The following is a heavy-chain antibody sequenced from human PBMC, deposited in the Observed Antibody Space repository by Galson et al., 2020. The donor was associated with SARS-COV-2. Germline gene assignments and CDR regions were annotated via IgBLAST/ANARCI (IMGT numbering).Heavy chain of an antibody. CDR1: GGSISSSSYY. J-gene: IGHJ6*03. V-gene: IGHV4-39*07. CDR2: IYYSGST. CDR3: ARSSYYDFWRGLGEVSYYYMDV. Sequence: SETLSLTCTVSGGSISSSSYYWGWIRQPPGKGLEWIGSIYYSGSTYYNPSLKSRVTISVDTSKNQFSLKLSSVTAADTAVYYCARSSYYDFWRGLGEVSYYYMDVWGKGTTVTVSS. D-gene: IGHD3-3*01.